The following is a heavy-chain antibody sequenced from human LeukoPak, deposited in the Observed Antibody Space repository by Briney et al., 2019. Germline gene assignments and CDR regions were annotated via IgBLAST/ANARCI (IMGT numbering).Heavy chain of an antibody. D-gene: IGHD3-22*01. CDR2: INPNSGGT. Sequence: ASVKVSCKASGYTFTGYYMHWVRQAPGQGLEWMGWINPNSGGTKYAQKFKGRVTMTRDTSISTAYVELSRLRSDDTAVYYCARSHPSMIVVVSAFDIWGQGTMVTVSS. V-gene: IGHV1-2*02. CDR3: ARSHPSMIVVVSAFDI. CDR1: GYTFTGYY. J-gene: IGHJ3*02.